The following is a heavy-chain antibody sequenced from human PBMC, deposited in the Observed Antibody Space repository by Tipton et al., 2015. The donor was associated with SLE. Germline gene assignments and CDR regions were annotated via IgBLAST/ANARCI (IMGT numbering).Heavy chain of an antibody. V-gene: IGHV3-33*08. J-gene: IGHJ6*02. CDR3: ARRVGSYYGMDV. Sequence: SLRLSCETSGFGFRAYAMSWVRQAPGKGLEWVAVIWYDGSNKYYADSVKGRFTISRDNSKNTLYLQMNSLRAEDTAVYYCARRVGSYYGMDVWGQGTTVTVSS. CDR1: GFGFRAYA. CDR2: IWYDGSNK. D-gene: IGHD3-10*01.